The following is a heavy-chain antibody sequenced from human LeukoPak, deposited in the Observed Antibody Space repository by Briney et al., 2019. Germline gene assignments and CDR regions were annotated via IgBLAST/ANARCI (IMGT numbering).Heavy chain of an antibody. V-gene: IGHV1-2*02. Sequence: ASVKVSCKASGYTFTGYYMHWVRQAPGQGLEWMGWINPNSGGTNYAQKFQGRVTMTRDTSISTAYMELSRLRSDDTAVYYCAHSVLKYGSGSYIPDYFDYWGQGTLVTVSS. CDR3: AHSVLKYGSGSYIPDYFDY. CDR2: INPNSGGT. D-gene: IGHD3-10*01. CDR1: GYTFTGYY. J-gene: IGHJ4*02.